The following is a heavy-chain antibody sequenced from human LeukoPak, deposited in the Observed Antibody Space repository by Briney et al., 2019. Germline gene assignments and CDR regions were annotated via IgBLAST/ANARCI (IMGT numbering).Heavy chain of an antibody. CDR3: ASELLTDDAFDI. CDR1: GGTFSSYA. D-gene: IGHD2-15*01. CDR2: IIPIFGTA. J-gene: IGHJ3*02. V-gene: IGHV1-69*05. Sequence: ASVKVSCKASGGTFSSYAISWVRQAPGQGLEWMGGIIPIFGTANYAQKFQGRVTMTRDMSTSTVYMELSSLRSEDTAVYYCASELLTDDAFDIWGQGTMVTVSS.